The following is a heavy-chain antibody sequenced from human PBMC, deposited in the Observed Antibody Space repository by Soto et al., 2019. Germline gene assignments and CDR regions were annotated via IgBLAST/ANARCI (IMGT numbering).Heavy chain of an antibody. CDR3: AGVEDEGGSYYD. CDR1: GFTFNTYA. Sequence: QVHLVESGGGVVHTGRSLRLSCAASGFTFNTYAMHWVRQAPGKGLEWVAVISYDGFNKYYTDSVKGRFTISRDNSKNTLYLQMNSLKPEDSGVYYCAGVEDEGGSYYDWGQGTLVTVSS. CDR2: ISYDGFNK. V-gene: IGHV3-30*10. J-gene: IGHJ4*02. D-gene: IGHD1-26*01.